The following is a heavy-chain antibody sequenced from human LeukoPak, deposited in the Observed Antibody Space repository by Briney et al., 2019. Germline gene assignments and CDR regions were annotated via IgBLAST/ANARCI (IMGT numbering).Heavy chain of an antibody. V-gene: IGHV1-24*01. D-gene: IGHD3-22*01. Sequence: ASVKVSCKVSGYTLTELSMHWVRQAPGKGLEWMGGFDPEDGETIYAQKFQGRVTMTEDTSTDTAYMELSSLRSEDTAVYYCATVHYYYDSSGPSPTPYGFDYWGQGTLVTVSS. CDR1: GYTLTELS. J-gene: IGHJ4*02. CDR3: ATVHYYYDSSGPSPTPYGFDY. CDR2: FDPEDGET.